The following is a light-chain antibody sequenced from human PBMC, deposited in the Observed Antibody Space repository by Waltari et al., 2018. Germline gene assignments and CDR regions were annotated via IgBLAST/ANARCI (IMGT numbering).Light chain of an antibody. CDR2: RNN. Sequence: QSVLTQPPSASGTPGQRVTISCSGSSSNIGSNYLYWYQQLPGAAPKLLIYRNNPRPSGVPDRFSGSKSGTSASLAISGLRSEDEADDYCAAWDDSLSGRVFGGGTKLTVL. V-gene: IGLV1-47*01. J-gene: IGLJ3*02. CDR1: SSNIGSNY. CDR3: AAWDDSLSGRV.